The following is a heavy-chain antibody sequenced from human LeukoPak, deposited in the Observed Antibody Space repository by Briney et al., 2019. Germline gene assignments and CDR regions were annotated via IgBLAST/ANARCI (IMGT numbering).Heavy chain of an antibody. CDR2: INPNSGGT. V-gene: IGHV1-2*02. Sequence: ASVKVSCKASGYTFTGYYMHWVRQAPGQGLEWMGWINPNSGGTNYAQKFQGRVTMTRDTSISTAYMELSRLRSDDTAVYYCARSQEFRGVILITRFPLNYWGQGTLVTVSP. CDR1: GYTFTGYY. CDR3: ARSQEFRGVILITRFPLNY. J-gene: IGHJ4*02. D-gene: IGHD3-10*01.